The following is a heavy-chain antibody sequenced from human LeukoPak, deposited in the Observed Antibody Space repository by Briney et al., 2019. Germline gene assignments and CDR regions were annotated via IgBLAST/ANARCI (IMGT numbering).Heavy chain of an antibody. CDR2: ISGSGGST. J-gene: IGHJ4*02. CDR3: ANLVYDFWSGYQMTDY. V-gene: IGHV3-23*01. Sequence: GGSLRLSCAASGFTFSSYAMSWVRQAPGKGLEWVSAISGSGGSTYYADSVKGRFTISRDNSKNTLYLQMNSLRAEDTAVYYCANLVYDFWSGYQMTDYWGQGTLVTVSS. CDR1: GFTFSSYA. D-gene: IGHD3-3*01.